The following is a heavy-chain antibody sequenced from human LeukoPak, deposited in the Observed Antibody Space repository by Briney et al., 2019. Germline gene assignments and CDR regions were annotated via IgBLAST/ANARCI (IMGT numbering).Heavy chain of an antibody. J-gene: IGHJ5*02. CDR1: GGTFSSYA. Sequence: ASVKVSCKASGGTFSSYAISWVRQAPGQGLEWMGGIIPIFGTANYAQKFQGRVTITADESMSTAYMELSSLRSEDTAVYYCASNREQQLVLQGWFDPWGQGTLVTVSS. CDR3: ASNREQQLVLQGWFDP. D-gene: IGHD6-13*01. CDR2: IIPIFGTA. V-gene: IGHV1-69*13.